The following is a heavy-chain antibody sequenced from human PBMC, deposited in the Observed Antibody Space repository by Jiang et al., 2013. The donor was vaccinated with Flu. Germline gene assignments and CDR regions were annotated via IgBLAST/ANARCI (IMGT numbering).Heavy chain of an antibody. CDR2: IYGDDDK. V-gene: IGHV2-5*02. Sequence: KPTQTLTLTCTFSGFSLSVSELAVGWIRQPPGKALEWLALIYGDDDKRLSPSLRSRLTITKDTSKNQVVLTMTNMDPVDTATYYCARADYCGYSYGNYFDYWGQGNLVTVSS. J-gene: IGHJ4*02. D-gene: IGHD5-24*01. CDR3: ARADYCGYSYGNYFDY. CDR1: GFSLSVSELA.